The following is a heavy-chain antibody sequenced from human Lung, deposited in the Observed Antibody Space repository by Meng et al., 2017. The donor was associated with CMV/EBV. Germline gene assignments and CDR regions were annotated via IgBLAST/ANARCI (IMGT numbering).Heavy chain of an antibody. CDR3: LRRSGGSV. D-gene: IGHD3-10*01. CDR2: IPHRGSS. CDR1: GDSITNHNW. J-gene: IGHJ1*01. Sequence: QVQLRGAGPALLKPSETLSLTCAVSGDSITNHNWWAWVRQPPGKGLEWIGEIPHRGSSAYNPSLKSRVSMSIDKSKNQFSLKLTSVTAADTAVYHCLRRSGGSVWGQGTLVTVSS. V-gene: IGHV4-4*02.